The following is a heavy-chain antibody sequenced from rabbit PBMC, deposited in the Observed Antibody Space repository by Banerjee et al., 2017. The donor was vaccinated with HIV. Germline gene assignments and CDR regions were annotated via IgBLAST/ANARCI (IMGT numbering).Heavy chain of an antibody. J-gene: IGHJ4*01. CDR1: GFSFTYIDY. CDR2: IAAGVSFTS. Sequence: QSLEESGGDLVKPGASLTLTCTASGFSFTYIDYLCWVRQPPGKGPEWIACIAAGVSFTSYYATWAIGRFTFSKTSSTTVTLQMTSLTAADTATYFCARDLDGVIGWNLGWWGQGTLVTVS. D-gene: IGHD1-1*01. V-gene: IGHV1S40*01. CDR3: ARDLDGVIGWNLGW.